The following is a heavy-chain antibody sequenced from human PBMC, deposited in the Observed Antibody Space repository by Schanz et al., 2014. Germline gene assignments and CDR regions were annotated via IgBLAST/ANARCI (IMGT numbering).Heavy chain of an antibody. CDR3: ARDTSYGMDV. J-gene: IGHJ6*02. CDR1: GFTFSSYA. CDR2: ISYDGSIK. V-gene: IGHV3-30-3*01. Sequence: QVQLVESGGGVVQPGRSLRLSCAASGFTFSSYAMHWVRQAPGKGLEWVAVISYDGSIKYYADSVKGRFTISRDNAKNSLFLQMNSLRVEDTAVYYCARDTSYGMDVWGQGTTVTVSS.